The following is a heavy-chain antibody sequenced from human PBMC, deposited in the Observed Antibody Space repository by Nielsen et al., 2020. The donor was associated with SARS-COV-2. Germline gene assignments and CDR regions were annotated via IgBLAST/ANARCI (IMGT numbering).Heavy chain of an antibody. CDR1: GGSISSGGYY. J-gene: IGHJ6*02. CDR3: ARESSGYDHYNCGMDV. D-gene: IGHD5-12*01. CDR2: IYFSGRT. V-gene: IGHV4-31*03. Sequence: SETLSLTCTVSGGSISSGGYYWSWIRHHPGKGLEWIGYIYFSGRTCYNPSLKSRVTISVDTSKNQFSLSLRSVTAADTAVYYCARESSGYDHYNCGMDVWGQGTTVTASS.